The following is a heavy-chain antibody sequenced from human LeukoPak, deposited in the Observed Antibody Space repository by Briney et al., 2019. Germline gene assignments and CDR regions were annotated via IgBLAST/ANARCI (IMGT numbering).Heavy chain of an antibody. D-gene: IGHD6-13*01. V-gene: IGHV3-21*01. J-gene: IGHJ1*01. CDR2: ISSSSSYI. CDR1: GFTFSSYS. CDR3: ARAVGTSLAAAVDQTGFQN. Sequence: GGSLRLSCGASGFTFSSYSMNWVRQAAGEGLEWGSSISSSSSYIYYADSVKGRFTISRDNAKNSLYLQMNSLRAEDTAVYYCARAVGTSLAAAVDQTGFQNWGQGTLVTVSS.